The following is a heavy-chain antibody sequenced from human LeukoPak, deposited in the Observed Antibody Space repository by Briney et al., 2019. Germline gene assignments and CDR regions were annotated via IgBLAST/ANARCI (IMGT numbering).Heavy chain of an antibody. CDR2: IGPSGVIT. CDR1: GFTFSIHG. J-gene: IGHJ4*02. D-gene: IGHD5-24*01. Sequence: GGTLTLSCAASGFTFSIHGMNWVRQAPGKGLEWVSGIGPSGVITYYADSVKGRFTISRDNYKSTVYLQMNSLRADDTAVYYCAKDDAWLQFDDWGWGTLVTVSS. CDR3: AKDDAWLQFDD. V-gene: IGHV3-23*01.